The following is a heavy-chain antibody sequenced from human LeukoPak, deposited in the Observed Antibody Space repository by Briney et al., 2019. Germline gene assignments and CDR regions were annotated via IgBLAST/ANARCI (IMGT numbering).Heavy chain of an antibody. Sequence: GGSLRLSCAASGFGFGQYEMNWVRQAPGKGLEWMAYISVRAGTLYYGDSAEGRFTISRDDAKNSLYLQMNGLRVEGTAIYYCAKDFPHYYEVPHGMDVWGQGTTVTV. CDR2: ISVRAGTL. CDR1: GFGFGQYE. V-gene: IGHV3-48*03. J-gene: IGHJ6*02. CDR3: AKDFPHYYEVPHGMDV. D-gene: IGHD3-22*01.